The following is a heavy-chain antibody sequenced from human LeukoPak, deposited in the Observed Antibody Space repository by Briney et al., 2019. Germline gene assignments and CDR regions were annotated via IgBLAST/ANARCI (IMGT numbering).Heavy chain of an antibody. D-gene: IGHD6-13*01. J-gene: IGHJ4*02. CDR1: GYTFTGYY. V-gene: IGHV1-2*06. CDR3: ARDHLAAAGSGG. CDR2: INPNSGGA. Sequence: ASVKVSCKASGYTFTGYYIHWVRQAPGQGLEWMGRINPNSGGANYAQKFQGTVTMTRDTSINTAYMELRWLKSDDTAVYYCARDHLAAAGSGGWGQGTLVTVSS.